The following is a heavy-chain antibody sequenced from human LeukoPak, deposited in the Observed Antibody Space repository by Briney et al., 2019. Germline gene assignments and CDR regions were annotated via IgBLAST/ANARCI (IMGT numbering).Heavy chain of an antibody. CDR2: IRYDGSNK. Sequence: SCKASGGTFSSYGMHWVRQAPGKGLEWVAFIRYDGSNKYYADSVKGRFTISRDNSKNTLYLQMNSLRAEDTAVYYCAKDPHRWVVGATNYWGQGTLVTVSS. CDR1: GGTFSSYG. J-gene: IGHJ4*02. D-gene: IGHD1-26*01. V-gene: IGHV3-30*02. CDR3: AKDPHRWVVGATNY.